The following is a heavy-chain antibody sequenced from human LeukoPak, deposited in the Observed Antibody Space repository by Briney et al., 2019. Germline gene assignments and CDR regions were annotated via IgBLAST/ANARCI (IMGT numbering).Heavy chain of an antibody. CDR2: IYYSGDT. CDR1: GGSISSYY. CDR3: ARSETTSHFNY. Sequence: SETLSLTCTVSGGSISSYYWGWIRQPPGKGLEWIGSIYYSGDTYYNPSLKSRVTISVDTSKNQFSLRLSSVTAADTAVYYCARSETTSHFNYWGQGTLVTVSS. V-gene: IGHV4-39*07. D-gene: IGHD4-17*01. J-gene: IGHJ4*02.